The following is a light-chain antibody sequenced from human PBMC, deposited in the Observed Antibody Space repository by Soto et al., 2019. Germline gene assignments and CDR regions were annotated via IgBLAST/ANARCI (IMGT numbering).Light chain of an antibody. V-gene: IGKV1-39*01. J-gene: IGKJ1*01. Sequence: DIQMTQSPSSLSASVGYRVTITCRASQSISNSLNWYQQKLGKFPKVLIYGASSLQSGVPSRFSGSGSGTNFTLTISDLQPEDFTTYYCQKSDSTPWTFGQGTKVDI. CDR1: QSISNS. CDR3: QKSDSTPWT. CDR2: GAS.